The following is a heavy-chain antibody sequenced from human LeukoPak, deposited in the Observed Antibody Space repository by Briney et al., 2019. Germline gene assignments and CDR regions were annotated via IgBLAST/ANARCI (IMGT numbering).Heavy chain of an antibody. V-gene: IGHV4-59*01. Sequence: SETLSLTCTGSGGSISSYYWSWIRQPPGKGLEWIGYISYSGSTNYNPSLKSRVTMSVDTSKNQFSLKLSSVTAADTAVYYCARGMGGPDYWGQGTLVTVSS. CDR3: ARGMGGPDY. D-gene: IGHD2-15*01. J-gene: IGHJ4*02. CDR2: ISYSGST. CDR1: GGSISSYY.